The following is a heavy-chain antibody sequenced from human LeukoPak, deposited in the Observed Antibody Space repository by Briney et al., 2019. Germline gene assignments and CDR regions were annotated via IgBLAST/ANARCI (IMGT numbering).Heavy chain of an antibody. D-gene: IGHD6-13*01. CDR3: ARVGAAAGTRAAGYNWFDP. Sequence: ASVKVSCKVSGYTLTELSMHWVRQAPGKGLEWMGGFDPEDGETIYAQKFQGRVTMTEDTSTDTAYMELSSLRSEDTAVYYCARVGAAAGTRAAGYNWFDPWGQGTLVTVSS. CDR1: GYTLTELS. CDR2: FDPEDGET. V-gene: IGHV1-24*01. J-gene: IGHJ5*02.